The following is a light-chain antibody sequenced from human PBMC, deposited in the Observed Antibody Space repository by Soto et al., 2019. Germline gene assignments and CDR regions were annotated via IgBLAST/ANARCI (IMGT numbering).Light chain of an antibody. CDR2: GAS. V-gene: IGKV3-20*01. Sequence: EIVLTQSPGTLSLSPGERATLSCRASQSVSSSYLAWYQQKPGQAPRLLIYGASSRATGIPDRFSGSGSGTHFTLTIRSMEPEDFAVYYCQQYGSSGYTFGQGTKLAIK. CDR1: QSVSSSY. J-gene: IGKJ2*01. CDR3: QQYGSSGYT.